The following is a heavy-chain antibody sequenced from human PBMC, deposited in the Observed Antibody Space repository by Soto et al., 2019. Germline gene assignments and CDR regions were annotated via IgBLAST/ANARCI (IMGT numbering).Heavy chain of an antibody. CDR3: ARDREDSSSWKNWFDP. CDR1: GGSISSYY. CDR2: IYTSGST. J-gene: IGHJ5*02. Sequence: SETLSLTCTVSGGSISSYYWSWIRQPAGKGLEWIGHIYTSGSTNYNPSLKSRVTMSVDTSKNQFSLKLSSVTAADTAVYYCARDREDSSSWKNWFDPWGQGTLVTVSS. V-gene: IGHV4-4*07. D-gene: IGHD6-13*01.